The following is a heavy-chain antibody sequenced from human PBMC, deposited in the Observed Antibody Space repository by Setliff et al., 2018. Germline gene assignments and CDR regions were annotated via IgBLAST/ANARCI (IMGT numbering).Heavy chain of an antibody. CDR1: GFAFSKYW. D-gene: IGHD7-27*01. J-gene: IGHJ6*03. V-gene: IGHV3-74*01. CDR3: ASIDWGENFYNTDV. Sequence: PGGSLRLSCAASGFAFSKYWMYWVRQVPGKGLVWVSRISPDGTITNYADSVKGRFTISGDNAKSTLYLQMSSLRGEDTAVYFCASIDWGENFYNTDVWGKGTTVTVSS. CDR2: ISPDGTIT.